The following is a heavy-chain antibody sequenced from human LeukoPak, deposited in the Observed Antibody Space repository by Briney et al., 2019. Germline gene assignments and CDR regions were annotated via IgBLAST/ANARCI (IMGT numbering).Heavy chain of an antibody. Sequence: SSETLSLTCTVSGGSISSSGYYWSRIRQLPGKGLEWIGYIYYSGSTYYNPSLKSRVTISVDTSKDQFSLKLSSVTAADTAVYYCARDKDPLGRNWFDPWGQGTLVTVSS. CDR1: GGSISSSGYY. CDR3: ARDKDPLGRNWFDP. CDR2: IYYSGST. D-gene: IGHD7-27*01. V-gene: IGHV4-31*03. J-gene: IGHJ5*02.